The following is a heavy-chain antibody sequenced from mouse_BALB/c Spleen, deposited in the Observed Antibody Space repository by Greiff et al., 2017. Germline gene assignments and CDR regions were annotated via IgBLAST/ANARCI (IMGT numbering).Heavy chain of an antibody. Sequence: EVKVEESGPSLVKPSQTLSLTCSVTGDSITSGYWNWIRKYPGNKLEYMGYISYSGSTYYNPSLKSRISITRDTSKNQYYLQLNSVTTEDTATYYCASHYYGSSPFAYWGQGTLVTVSA. D-gene: IGHD1-1*01. J-gene: IGHJ3*01. CDR3: ASHYYGSSPFAY. V-gene: IGHV3-8*02. CDR1: GDSITSGY. CDR2: ISYSGST.